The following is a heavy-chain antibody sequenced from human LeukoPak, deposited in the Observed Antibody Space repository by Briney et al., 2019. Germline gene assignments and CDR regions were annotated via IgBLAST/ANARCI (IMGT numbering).Heavy chain of an antibody. CDR2: IYYSGST. D-gene: IGHD3-3*01. CDR3: ARAQMYYDFWSGLPGISNSAFDI. Sequence: SETLSLTCTVSGGSISSGDYYWSWIRQPPGKGLEWIGYIYYSGSTYYNPSLKSRVTISVDTSKNQFSLKLSSVTAADTAVYYCARAQMYYDFWSGLPGISNSAFDIWGQGTMVTVSS. J-gene: IGHJ3*02. CDR1: GGSISSGDYY. V-gene: IGHV4-30-4*08.